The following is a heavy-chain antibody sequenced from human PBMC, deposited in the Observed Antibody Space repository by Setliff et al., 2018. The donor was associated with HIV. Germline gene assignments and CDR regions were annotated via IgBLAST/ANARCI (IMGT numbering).Heavy chain of an antibody. CDR1: GATVRNFS. Sequence: SVKVSCKPSGATVRNFSVNWVRQAPGQGLEWMGGIIPLFGDPTYAQKFQGRLTIIADESTSTGYMELSSLRSEDTAVYYCASSFRGGFDVWGQGTMVTVSS. V-gene: IGHV1-69*13. CDR2: IIPLFGDP. CDR3: ASSFRGGFDV. J-gene: IGHJ3*01. D-gene: IGHD2-15*01.